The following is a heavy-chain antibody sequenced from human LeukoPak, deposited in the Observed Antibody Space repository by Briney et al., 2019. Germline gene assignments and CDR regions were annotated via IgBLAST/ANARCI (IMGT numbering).Heavy chain of an antibody. D-gene: IGHD6-19*01. CDR1: GFTFSDYG. Sequence: GGSLRLSCAASGFTFSDYGMSWVRQAPGKGLEWISSISSTGGTTYYADSVKGRFTISRGNSKNTLFLQMNSLRAEDTAVYYCAKGPQWLVHYWGQGTLVTVSS. CDR2: ISSTGGTT. J-gene: IGHJ4*02. CDR3: AKGPQWLVHY. V-gene: IGHV3-23*01.